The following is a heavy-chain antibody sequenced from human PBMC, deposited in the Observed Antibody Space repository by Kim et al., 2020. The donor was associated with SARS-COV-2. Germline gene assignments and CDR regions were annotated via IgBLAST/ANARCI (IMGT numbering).Heavy chain of an antibody. Sequence: SETLSLTCAVYGGSFSGYYWSWIRQPPGKGLEWIGEINHSGSTNYNPSLKSRVTISVDTSKNQFSLKLSSVTAADTAVYYCARISPGASSGWTIDYWGQGTLVTVSS. V-gene: IGHV4-34*01. CDR2: INHSGST. D-gene: IGHD6-19*01. CDR3: ARISPGASSGWTIDY. CDR1: GGSFSGYY. J-gene: IGHJ4*02.